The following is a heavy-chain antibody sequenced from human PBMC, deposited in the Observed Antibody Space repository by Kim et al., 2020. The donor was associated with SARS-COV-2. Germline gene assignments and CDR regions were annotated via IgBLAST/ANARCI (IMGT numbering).Heavy chain of an antibody. D-gene: IGHD1-1*01. J-gene: IGHJ6*03. Sequence: GGSLRLSCVASGFTFSTYWMHWVRQAPGKGLVWISRIRNETNSTNNADSVKGRVSITRDNADNTLYLQMHRMRADDNDPDNCSCIYHAWSTSDVCGIWST. CDR1: GFTFSTYW. CDR3: SCIYHAWSTSDV. V-gene: IGHV3-74*01. CDR2: IRNETNST.